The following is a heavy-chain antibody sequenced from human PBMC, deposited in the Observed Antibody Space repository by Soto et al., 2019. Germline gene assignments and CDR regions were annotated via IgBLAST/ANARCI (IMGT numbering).Heavy chain of an antibody. V-gene: IGHV1-3*01. J-gene: IGHJ6*03. D-gene: IGHD3-10*01. CDR2: INAGNGNT. Sequence: GASVKVSCKASGYTFTSFSMHWVRQAPGQRLQWMGWINAGNGNTKYSQRFQGRVTITRDTSASTAYMELSSLRSEDTAVYYCARGLSSITMVRRRRYYYYMDVWGKGTTVTVS. CDR3: ARGLSSITMVRRRRYYYYMDV. CDR1: GYTFTSFS.